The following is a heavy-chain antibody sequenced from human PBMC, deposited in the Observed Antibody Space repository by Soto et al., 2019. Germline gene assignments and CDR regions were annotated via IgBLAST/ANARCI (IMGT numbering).Heavy chain of an antibody. Sequence: ASVKVSCKASGYTFTSYAMHWVRQAPGQRFEWMGWINAGNGNTKYSQKFQGRVTITRDTSASTAYMELSSLRSEDTAVYYCARAPFFDSSGYLYYFDYWGQGTLVTVSS. CDR3: ARAPFFDSSGYLYYFDY. CDR2: INAGNGNT. V-gene: IGHV1-3*01. J-gene: IGHJ4*02. CDR1: GYTFTSYA. D-gene: IGHD3-22*01.